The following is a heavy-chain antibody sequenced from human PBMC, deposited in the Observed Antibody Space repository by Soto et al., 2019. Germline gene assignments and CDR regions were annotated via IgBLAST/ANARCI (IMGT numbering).Heavy chain of an antibody. V-gene: IGHV3-23*01. CDR2: ISGSGGST. D-gene: IGHD6-13*01. CDR3: AKDHGSSWYEVDY. CDR1: GFTFSNYA. J-gene: IGHJ4*02. Sequence: PGGSLRLSCAASGFTFSNYAVTWVRQAPGKGLEWVSTISGSGGSTYYADSVKGRFTISRDNSKNTLYLQMNSLRAEDTAVYYCAKDHGSSWYEVDYWGQRTLVTVSS.